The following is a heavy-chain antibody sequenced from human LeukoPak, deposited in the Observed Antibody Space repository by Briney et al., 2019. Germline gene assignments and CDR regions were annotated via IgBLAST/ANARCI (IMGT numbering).Heavy chain of an antibody. CDR1: GFTFSNYG. D-gene: IGHD3-22*01. Sequence: GGSLRLSCAASGFTFSNYGMHWVRQAPGKGLEWVAVISYDGSNKHYADSVKGRFTISRDNAKNSLYLQMNSLRAEDTAVYYCARDQPNYYDSSGYTSSFDYWGQGTLVTVSS. CDR3: ARDQPNYYDSSGYTSSFDY. J-gene: IGHJ4*02. V-gene: IGHV3-30*03. CDR2: ISYDGSNK.